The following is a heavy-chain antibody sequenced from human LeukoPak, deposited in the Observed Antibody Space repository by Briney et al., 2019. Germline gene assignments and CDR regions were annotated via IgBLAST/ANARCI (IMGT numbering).Heavy chain of an antibody. CDR2: ISSSSSTI. J-gene: IGHJ6*02. V-gene: IGHV3-48*04. Sequence: QSGGSLRLSCAASGFTFSSYSMNWVRQAPGKGLEWVSYISSSSSTIYYADSVKGRFTISRDNAKNSLYLQMNSLRAEDTAVYYCARDQVGALAPHGGGYYGMDVWGQGTTVTVSS. D-gene: IGHD3-16*01. CDR1: GFTFSSYS. CDR3: ARDQVGALAPHGGGYYGMDV.